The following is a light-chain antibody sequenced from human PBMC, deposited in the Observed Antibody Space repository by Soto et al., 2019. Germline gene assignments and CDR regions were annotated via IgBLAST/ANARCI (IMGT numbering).Light chain of an antibody. CDR2: GNN. Sequence: QSVLTQSPSASGTPGQRVSISCSGSTSNIGTNTVSWYQHVPGTAPKLLIYGNNIRPSGVPDRFSGSKSGTSASLAITGLQAEDEADYYCQSYDRSLSGLWVFGGGTKLTVL. CDR3: QSYDRSLSGLWV. CDR1: TSNIGTNT. V-gene: IGLV1-44*01. J-gene: IGLJ3*02.